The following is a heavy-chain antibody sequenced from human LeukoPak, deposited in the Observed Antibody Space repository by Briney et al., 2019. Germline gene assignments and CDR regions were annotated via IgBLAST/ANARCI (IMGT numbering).Heavy chain of an antibody. Sequence: ASVKVSCKASGYTFTSYYMHWVRQAPGQGLEWMGMIIPSGGSTRYAQKFQGRVTMTRDMSTSTVYVELSSLRSEDTALYHCARSGYSYGSGPYYFDYWGQGTLVTVSS. CDR2: IIPSGGST. J-gene: IGHJ4*02. CDR3: ARSGYSYGSGPYYFDY. D-gene: IGHD5-18*01. V-gene: IGHV1-46*01. CDR1: GYTFTSYY.